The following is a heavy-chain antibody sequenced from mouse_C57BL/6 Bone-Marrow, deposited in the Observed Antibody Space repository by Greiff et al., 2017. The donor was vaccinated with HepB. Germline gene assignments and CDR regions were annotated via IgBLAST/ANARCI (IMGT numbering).Heavy chain of an antibody. CDR1: GYTFTSYW. CDR3: ARGANWDCYWYFDV. Sequence: QVQLQQPGAELVKPGASVKLSCKASGYTFTSYWMHWVKPRPGRGLEWIGRIDPNSGGTKYNEKFKSQATLTVDKPSSTDYMPLSSLTSEDSAVYYCARGANWDCYWYFDVWGTGTTVTVSS. J-gene: IGHJ1*03. D-gene: IGHD4-1*01. V-gene: IGHV1-72*01. CDR2: IDPNSGGT.